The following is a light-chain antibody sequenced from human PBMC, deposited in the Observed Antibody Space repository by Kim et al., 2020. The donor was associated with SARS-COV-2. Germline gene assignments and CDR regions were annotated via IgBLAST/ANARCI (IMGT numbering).Light chain of an antibody. CDR1: SGRIASNF. CDR3: QSGRL. J-gene: IGLJ2*01. CDR2: EDN. V-gene: IGLV6-57*03. Sequence: GSPGKTVNISCTRSSGRIASNFVQWYQQRPGSAPTSVIYEDNQRPSWVPDRFSGSIDDSSNSASLTISGLKTEDEADYYCQSGRLFGGGTQLTVL.